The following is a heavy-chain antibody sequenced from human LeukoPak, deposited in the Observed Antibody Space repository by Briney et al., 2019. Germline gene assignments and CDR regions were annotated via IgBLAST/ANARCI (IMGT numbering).Heavy chain of an antibody. Sequence: SVKVSCKASGGTFSNYAITWVRQAPGQGLEWMGRIIPMFGTANYAQKFQGGVTITTDVSTSTAYMELSSLRSEDTAVYYCARGNFDSSGWYFDYWGQGTLVTVSS. CDR3: ARGNFDSSGWYFDY. D-gene: IGHD3-22*01. J-gene: IGHJ4*02. CDR1: GGTFSNYA. V-gene: IGHV1-69*05. CDR2: IIPMFGTA.